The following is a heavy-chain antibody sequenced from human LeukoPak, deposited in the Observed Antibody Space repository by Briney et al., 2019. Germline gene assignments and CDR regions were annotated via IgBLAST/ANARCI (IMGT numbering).Heavy chain of an antibody. CDR2: ISGYNGNT. V-gene: IGHV1-18*01. D-gene: IGHD2-2*01. Sequence: ASVKVSCKASGYTFISYGISWVRPAPGQGLEWMGWISGYNGNTKYAQNVQGRVTMTKDTSTSTAYMEPTSLRSDDTAVYYCARDYDVIPAAGNGMDVWGQGTTVAVSS. J-gene: IGHJ6*02. CDR1: GYTFISYG. CDR3: ARDYDVIPAAGNGMDV.